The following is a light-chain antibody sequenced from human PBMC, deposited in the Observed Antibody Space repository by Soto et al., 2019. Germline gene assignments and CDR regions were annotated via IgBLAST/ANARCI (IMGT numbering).Light chain of an antibody. CDR2: WAS. CDR3: QQYYSTPGIT. Sequence: DIVMTQSPDSLAVSLGERATINCKSSQSVLYSSNNKNYLAWYQQKPGQPPKLLIYWASTRESGVPDRFSGSGSGTDLTLTISSLQAEDVSVYYCQQYYSTPGITFGQGTRLEMK. J-gene: IGKJ5*01. V-gene: IGKV4-1*01. CDR1: QSVLYSSNNKNY.